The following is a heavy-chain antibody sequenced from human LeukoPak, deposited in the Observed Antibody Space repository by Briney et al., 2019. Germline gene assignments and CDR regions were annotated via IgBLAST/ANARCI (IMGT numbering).Heavy chain of an antibody. Sequence: PSETLSLTCTVSGGSISSSSYYWGWIRQPPGKELEWIGSIYYSGSTYYNPSLKSRVTISIDTSNNQISLKLTSVIPADTAVYYCARGSTGQFDPWGQGTLVTVSS. D-gene: IGHD1-14*01. V-gene: IGHV4-39*07. CDR2: IYYSGST. J-gene: IGHJ5*02. CDR1: GGSISSSSYY. CDR3: ARGSTGQFDP.